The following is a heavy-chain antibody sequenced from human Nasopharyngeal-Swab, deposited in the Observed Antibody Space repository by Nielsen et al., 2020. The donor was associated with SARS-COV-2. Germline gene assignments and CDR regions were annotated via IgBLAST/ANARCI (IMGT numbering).Heavy chain of an antibody. V-gene: IGHV4-59*01. J-gene: IGHJ3*02. CDR3: SGDFWSGYPDAFDI. Sequence: RQAPGKGLEWIGYIYYSGSTNYNPSLRSRVTISVDTSKNQFSLKLSSVTAADTAVYYCSGDFWSGYPDAFDIWGQGTMVTVSS. CDR2: IYYSGST. D-gene: IGHD3-3*01.